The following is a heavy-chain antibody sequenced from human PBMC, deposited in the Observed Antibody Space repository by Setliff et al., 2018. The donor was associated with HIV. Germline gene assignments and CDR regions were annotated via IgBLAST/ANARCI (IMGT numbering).Heavy chain of an antibody. CDR3: ARETWELLGKVFDY. Sequence: PSETLSLTCAVYGGSFNGYSWTWIRQPPGKGLEWIGGINHSGSTNYNPSLKSRVTISVDTSKSQFSLRLNSVTATDTALYYCARETWELLGKVFDYWGQGTLVTVSS. V-gene: IGHV4-34*01. D-gene: IGHD1-26*01. CDR1: GGSFNGYS. J-gene: IGHJ4*02. CDR2: INHSGST.